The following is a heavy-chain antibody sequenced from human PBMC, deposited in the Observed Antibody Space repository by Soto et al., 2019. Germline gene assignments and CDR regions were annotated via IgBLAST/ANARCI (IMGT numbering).Heavy chain of an antibody. V-gene: IGHV1-69*08. Sequence: QVQLVQSGAEVKKPGSSVKVSCKASGGTFSSYTISWVRQAPGQGLEWMGRSIPILGIANYAQKFQGRVPITADKSTGTAYRELMSLRSEDMAVDDWAGDLGGVDAGQPNWGQGTLVTVAS. CDR1: GGTFSSYT. CDR3: AGDLGGVDAGQPN. CDR2: SIPILGIA. J-gene: IGHJ4*02. D-gene: IGHD1-26*01.